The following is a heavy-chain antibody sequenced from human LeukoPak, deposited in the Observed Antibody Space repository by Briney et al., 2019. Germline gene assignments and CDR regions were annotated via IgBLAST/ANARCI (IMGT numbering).Heavy chain of an antibody. Sequence: SETLSLTCSVSGGSISSYYWSWIRQPPGKGLEWIGHIYNSGSTKYNPSHKSRVTILVDTSENHLSLKLSSVTAADTAVYYCARHRGSSSEFDPWGLGTLVTISS. CDR1: GGSISSYY. CDR2: IYNSGST. CDR3: ARHRGSSSEFDP. J-gene: IGHJ5*02. D-gene: IGHD6-6*01. V-gene: IGHV4-59*08.